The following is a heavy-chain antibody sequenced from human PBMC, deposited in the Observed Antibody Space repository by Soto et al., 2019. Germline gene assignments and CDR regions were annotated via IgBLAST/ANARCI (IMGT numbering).Heavy chain of an antibody. D-gene: IGHD1-26*01. CDR1: XXXXXXXX. CDR2: IWSDGSKE. V-gene: IGHV3-33*01. Sequence: QAQLVESGGGVVQXGXXXXLXXXXXXXXXXXXXXXWVRQAPGKGLEWVAMIWSDGSKEYYADSVKGRFTITRDNSKNMIFLQMDSLRAEDTAVYYCARDKGTTCLDTWGQGNMVTVSS. CDR3: ARDKGTTCLDT. J-gene: IGHJ5*02.